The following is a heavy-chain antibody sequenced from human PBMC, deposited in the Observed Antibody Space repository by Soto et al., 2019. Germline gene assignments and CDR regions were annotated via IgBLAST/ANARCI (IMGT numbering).Heavy chain of an antibody. CDR2: ISGRGYST. CDR1: GFTFSSHS. CDR3: AKSRGDRWTTYYFDY. Sequence: EVQLLESGGGLVQPGGSLKLSCAASGFTFSSHSMSWVRQAPGKGLEWVSGISGRGYSTYYANSVKGRFTTSRDTSKSTLYLQMNSLRAEDTAVYYCAKSRGDRWTTYYFDYWGQGTLVTVSS. D-gene: IGHD4-17*01. J-gene: IGHJ4*02. V-gene: IGHV3-23*01.